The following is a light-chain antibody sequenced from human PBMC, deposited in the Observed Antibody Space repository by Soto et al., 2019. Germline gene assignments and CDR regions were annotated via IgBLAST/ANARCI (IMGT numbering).Light chain of an antibody. V-gene: IGKV3-20*01. Sequence: EIVLTQSPGTLSLSPGERATLSCRASQSVSSSYLAWYQQKPGQAPRLLIYGASSRATGIPDRFSGSGSGTDFTLNLSRMEPEDFAVYDCQQYGSSPKFTFGPGTKVDIK. CDR2: GAS. J-gene: IGKJ3*01. CDR3: QQYGSSPKFT. CDR1: QSVSSSY.